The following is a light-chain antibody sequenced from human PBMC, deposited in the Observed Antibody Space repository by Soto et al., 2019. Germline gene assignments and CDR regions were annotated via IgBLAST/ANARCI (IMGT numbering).Light chain of an antibody. CDR2: AAS. CDR3: QQSYSTPIN. J-gene: IGKJ5*01. CDR1: QSVSSY. Sequence: DIQMTQSPSSLSASVGDRVTITCRASQSVSSYLNWYQQKPGKAPKLLIYAASSLQSGVPSRFSGSGSGTDFTLTISSLQPEDFATYYCQQSYSTPINFGQGKRREIK. V-gene: IGKV1-39*01.